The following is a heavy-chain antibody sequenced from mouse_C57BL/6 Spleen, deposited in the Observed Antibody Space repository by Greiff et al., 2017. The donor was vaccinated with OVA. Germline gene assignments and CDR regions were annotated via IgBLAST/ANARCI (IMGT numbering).Heavy chain of an antibody. CDR1: GYTFTSYW. D-gene: IGHD1-1*01. V-gene: IGHV1-55*01. CDR2: IYPGSGST. CDR3: ARSFITTVVAGNY. J-gene: IGHJ2*01. Sequence: VKLQQPGAELVKPGASVKMSCKASGYTFTSYWITWVKQRPGQGLEWIGDIYPGSGSTNYNEKFKSKATLTVDTSSSTAYMQLSSLTSEDSAVYYCARSFITTVVAGNYWGQGTTLTVSS.